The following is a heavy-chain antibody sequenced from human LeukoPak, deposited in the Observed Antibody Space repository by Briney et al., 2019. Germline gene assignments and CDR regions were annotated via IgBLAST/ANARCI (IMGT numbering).Heavy chain of an antibody. CDR2: ISSSPRAI. V-gene: IGHV3-11*01. CDR1: GFTFSDYY. D-gene: IGHD2-15*01. CDR3: AGRDSDSYLVY. Sequence: NAGGSLRLSCAASGFTFSDYYMSWIRQAPGKGLEWVSLISSSPRAIYYGDSVKGRFTTSRDNAKNLLYLQMNSLRAEDTAVYFCAGRDSDSYLVYWGQGILVTVST. J-gene: IGHJ4*02.